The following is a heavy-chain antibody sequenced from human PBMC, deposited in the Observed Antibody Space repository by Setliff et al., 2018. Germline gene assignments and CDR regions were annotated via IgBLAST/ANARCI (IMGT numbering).Heavy chain of an antibody. CDR2: TIPFFGTT. CDR1: GGTFNNYG. Sequence: SVKVSCKASGGTFNNYGVTWVRQAPGQGLEWMGGTIPFFGTTNNAQKFQDRLSVTADTSSKTIYMELRSLTSDDTAVYFCTTSRAPRVVLAADFDLWGQGTLVTVSS. CDR3: TTSRAPRVVLAADFDL. V-gene: IGHV1-69*06. D-gene: IGHD2-21*01. J-gene: IGHJ4*02.